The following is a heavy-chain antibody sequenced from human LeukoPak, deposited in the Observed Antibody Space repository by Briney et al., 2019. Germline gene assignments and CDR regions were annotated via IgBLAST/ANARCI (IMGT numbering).Heavy chain of an antibody. CDR1: GGSISSYY. CDR2: IYSSGST. V-gene: IGHV4-4*07. CDR3: ARDHNWGPDY. Sequence: SETLSLTCTVSGGSISSYYWSWIRQPAGKGLEWIGRIYSSGSTDYNPSLKSRVTMSVDTSKNKFSLKLSSVTAADTAVYYCARDHNWGPDYWGQGTLVLVSS. D-gene: IGHD7-27*01. J-gene: IGHJ4*02.